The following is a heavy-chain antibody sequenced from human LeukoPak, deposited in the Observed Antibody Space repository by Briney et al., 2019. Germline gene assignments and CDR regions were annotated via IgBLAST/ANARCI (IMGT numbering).Heavy chain of an antibody. J-gene: IGHJ4*02. Sequence: GASVKVSCKASGYTFTDYYLHWVRQAPGQGLEWMGWISAYNGNTNYAQKLQGRVTMTTDTSTSTAYMDLRSLRSDDTAVYYCARARYSSSCPDYWGQGTLVTVSS. V-gene: IGHV1-18*04. CDR1: GYTFTDYY. D-gene: IGHD6-13*01. CDR3: ARARYSSSCPDY. CDR2: ISAYNGNT.